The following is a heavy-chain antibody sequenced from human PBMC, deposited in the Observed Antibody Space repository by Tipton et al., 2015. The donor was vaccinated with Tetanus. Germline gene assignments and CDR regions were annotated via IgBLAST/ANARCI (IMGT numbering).Heavy chain of an antibody. CDR1: GYSFTSYW. CDR3: ARHHSGVVNTNWYFDL. Sequence: QLVQSGAEVKKPGESLRISCKGSGYSFTSYWISWVRQMPGKGLEWMGRIDPSDSYTNYSPSFQGHVTIPADKSISTAYLQWSSLKASDTAMYYCARHHSGVVNTNWYFDLWGRGTLVTVSS. J-gene: IGHJ2*01. D-gene: IGHD3-3*01. CDR2: IDPSDSYT. V-gene: IGHV5-10-1*01.